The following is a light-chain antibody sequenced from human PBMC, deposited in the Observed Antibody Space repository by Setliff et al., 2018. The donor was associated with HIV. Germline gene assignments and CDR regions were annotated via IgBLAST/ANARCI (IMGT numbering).Light chain of an antibody. Sequence: ELTQPSSVSIFPGQTARITCSGNVLAKKYGRWFQQKPGQAPILVISRDTERPSGIPERFSGFKSGATITLTIRGARVEDEADYYCYSAIDNYLLFGGGTKVTVL. CDR1: VLAKKY. CDR3: YSAIDNYLL. V-gene: IGLV3-27*01. CDR2: RDT. J-gene: IGLJ3*02.